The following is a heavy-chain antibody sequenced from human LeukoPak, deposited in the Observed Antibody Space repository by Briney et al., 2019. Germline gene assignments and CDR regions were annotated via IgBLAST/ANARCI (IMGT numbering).Heavy chain of an antibody. D-gene: IGHD6-13*01. CDR1: GFTFDDYA. Sequence: GGSLRLSCAASGFTFDDYAMHWVRQAPGKGLEWVSSISWNSGSIGYADSVKGRFTISRDNAKNSLYLQMNSLRAADTALYYCAKGGGSSSYYFDYWGQGTLVTVSS. CDR3: AKGGGSSSYYFDY. CDR2: ISWNSGSI. J-gene: IGHJ4*02. V-gene: IGHV3-9*01.